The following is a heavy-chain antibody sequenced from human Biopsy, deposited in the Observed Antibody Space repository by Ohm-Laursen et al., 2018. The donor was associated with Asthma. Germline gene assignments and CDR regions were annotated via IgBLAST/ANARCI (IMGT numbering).Heavy chain of an antibody. CDR2: ISFDGSNK. Sequence: SLRLSCTASGFTFSNYGMHWVRQAPGKGLDWAAVISFDGSNKNYTDSVKGRFTISRDNSRNTLHLQMNSLRAEDTAVYYCAKDVFPGWELRRGPDYWGQGTLVTVAS. V-gene: IGHV3-30*18. J-gene: IGHJ4*02. CDR1: GFTFSNYG. D-gene: IGHD1-26*01. CDR3: AKDVFPGWELRRGPDY.